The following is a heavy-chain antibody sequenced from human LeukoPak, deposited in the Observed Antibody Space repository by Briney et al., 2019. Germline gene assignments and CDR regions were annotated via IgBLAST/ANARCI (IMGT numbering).Heavy chain of an antibody. V-gene: IGHV3-74*01. CDR2: INADGSTA. CDR3: ARASWVSTTDSVR. D-gene: IGHD1-14*01. J-gene: IGHJ4*02. Sequence: GSLRLPCAASGFTFGNSWVHWVRQAPGKGLVWVSLINADGSTATYADSVKGRFTLSSDSSRNTVFFQLNDLRAEDTAIYYCARASWVSTTDSVRWGQGTLVTVSS. CDR1: GFTFGNSW.